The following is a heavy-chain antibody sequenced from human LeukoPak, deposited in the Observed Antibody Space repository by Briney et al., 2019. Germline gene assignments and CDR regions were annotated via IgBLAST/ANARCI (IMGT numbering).Heavy chain of an antibody. J-gene: IGHJ4*02. D-gene: IGHD2-2*01. CDR1: GFTFSSYS. CDR2: ITTTFYT. CDR3: AKDSAVVVPAAMGSEPFDY. V-gene: IGHV3-21*04. Sequence: PGGSLRLSCAASGFTFSSYSFNWVRQVPGKGLEWVSSITTTFYTYYTDSVKGRFTISRDNSKNTLYLQMNSLRAEDTAVYYCAKDSAVVVPAAMGSEPFDYWGQGTLVTVSS.